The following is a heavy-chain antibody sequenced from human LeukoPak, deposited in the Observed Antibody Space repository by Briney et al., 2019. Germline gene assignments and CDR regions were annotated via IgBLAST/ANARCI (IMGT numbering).Heavy chain of an antibody. CDR1: GFTVSSNY. V-gene: IGHV3-66*04. CDR2: IYSGGST. J-gene: IGHJ4*02. CDR3: AKHTYYYDSSGYLFDY. D-gene: IGHD3-22*01. Sequence: GGSLRLSCAASGFTVSSNYMSWVRQAPGKGLEWVSVIYSGGSTYYADSVEGRFTISRDNSKNTLYLQMNSLRAEDTAVYYCAKHTYYYDSSGYLFDYWGQGTLVTVSS.